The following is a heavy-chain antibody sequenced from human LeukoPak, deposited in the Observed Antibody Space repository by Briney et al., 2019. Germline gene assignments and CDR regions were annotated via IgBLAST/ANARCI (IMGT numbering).Heavy chain of an antibody. CDR3: AKRLGYCSDGSCYFPY. D-gene: IGHD2-15*01. J-gene: IGHJ4*02. Sequence: GGSLRLSCAASRFTFSSSAMSWVRQAPGKGLEWVSAIGNNGGYTYYADSVQGRFTISRDNSKSTLCLQMNSLRAEDAAVYYCAKRLGYCSDGSCYFPYWGQGTLVTVSS. CDR2: IGNNGGYT. V-gene: IGHV3-23*01. CDR1: RFTFSSSA.